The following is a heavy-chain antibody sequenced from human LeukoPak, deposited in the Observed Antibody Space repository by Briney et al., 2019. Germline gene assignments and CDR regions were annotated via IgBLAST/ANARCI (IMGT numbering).Heavy chain of an antibody. CDR1: GGSISSGGYY. D-gene: IGHD1-1*01. J-gene: IGHJ4*02. V-gene: IGHV4-31*03. CDR3: ASGNNDPLFDY. CDR2: IYYSGST. Sequence: SETLSLTCTVSGGSISSGGYYWSWIRQHPGKGLEWIGSIYYSGSTNYNPSLQGRVTISLDTSRNQFSLKLSSVTAADTAVYYCASGNNDPLFDYWGQGTLVTVSS.